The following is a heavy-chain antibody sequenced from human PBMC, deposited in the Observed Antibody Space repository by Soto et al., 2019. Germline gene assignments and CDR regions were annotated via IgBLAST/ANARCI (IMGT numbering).Heavy chain of an antibody. V-gene: IGHV3-30-3*01. J-gene: IGHJ4*02. CDR2: ISYDGSNK. CDR1: GFTFSSYA. Sequence: QVQLVESGGGVVQPGRSLRLSCAASGFTFSSYAMHWVRQAPGKGLEWVAVISYDGSNKYYADSVKGRFTISRDNSKNTLYLQMTSLRAEDTAVYYWARQSALAYYFDYWGQGTLVPVSS. CDR3: ARQSALAYYFDY. D-gene: IGHD5-18*01.